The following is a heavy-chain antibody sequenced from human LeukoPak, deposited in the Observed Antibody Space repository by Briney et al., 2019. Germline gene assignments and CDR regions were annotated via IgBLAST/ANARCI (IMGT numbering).Heavy chain of an antibody. V-gene: IGHV4-61*02. J-gene: IGHJ4*02. Sequence: SETLSLTCAVSGGSISSGGYYWSWIRQPAGKGLEYLGRIYSTGSTNYNPSLRSRVTISVDTSKNHFSLKLSSVTAADTAVYYCARDQTYSGSGIYTYFDYWGQGILVTVSS. CDR3: ARDQTYSGSGIYTYFDY. D-gene: IGHD3-10*01. CDR1: GGSISSGGYY. CDR2: IYSTGST.